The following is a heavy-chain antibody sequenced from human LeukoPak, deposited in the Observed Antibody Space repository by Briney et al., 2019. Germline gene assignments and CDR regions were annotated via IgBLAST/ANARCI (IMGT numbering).Heavy chain of an antibody. CDR2: IWYDGSNK. D-gene: IGHD4-17*01. V-gene: IGHV3-33*01. CDR1: GFSFSNYD. J-gene: IGHJ4*02. Sequence: GGSLRLSCAASGFSFSNYDMHWVRQAPGKGLEWVAVIWYDGSNKYYADSVKGRFTISRDNSKNTLYLQMNSLRVEDTAVYYCARGDPTVTTKQNFDYWGQGTLVTVS. CDR3: ARGDPTVTTKQNFDY.